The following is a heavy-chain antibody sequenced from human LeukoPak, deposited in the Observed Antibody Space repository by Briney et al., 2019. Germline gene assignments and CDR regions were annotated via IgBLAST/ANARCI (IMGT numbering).Heavy chain of an antibody. Sequence: GGSLRLSCAVSGFIFTNFWMSWVRQAPGRGLEWVANIHPEGNEKYHVESVKGRFTISRDNTKNLLFLQMNGLRVEDAAVYYCARGDAFSGDHWGQGTLVTVSS. CDR2: IHPEGNEK. CDR1: GFIFTNFW. CDR3: ARGDAFSGDH. J-gene: IGHJ4*02. V-gene: IGHV3-7*04.